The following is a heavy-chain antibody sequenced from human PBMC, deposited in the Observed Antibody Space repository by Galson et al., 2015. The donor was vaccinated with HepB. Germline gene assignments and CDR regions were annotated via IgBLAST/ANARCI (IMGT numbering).Heavy chain of an antibody. Sequence: LRLSCAASGFTFSSYSMNWVRQAPGKGLEWVSSISGSSTYIYYADSMKGRFTISRDNAKNSLYLQMNSLRAEDTAVYYCARDRTTVDYWGQGTLVTVSS. V-gene: IGHV3-21*01. CDR3: ARDRTTVDY. J-gene: IGHJ4*02. CDR2: ISGSSTYI. D-gene: IGHD1-7*01. CDR1: GFTFSSYS.